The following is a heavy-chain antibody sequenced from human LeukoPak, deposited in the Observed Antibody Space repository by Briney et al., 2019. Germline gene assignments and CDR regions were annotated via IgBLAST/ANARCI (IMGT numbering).Heavy chain of an antibody. CDR2: ISYDGSNK. D-gene: IGHD5-18*01. V-gene: IGHV3-30*04. Sequence: PGGSLRLSCAASGFTFSSYAMHWVRQAPGKGLEWVAVISYDGSNKYYADSVKGRFTISRDNSMNTLYLQMNSLRAEDTAVYYCAKDDRIQTRRYSYNYWGQGTLVTVSS. J-gene: IGHJ4*02. CDR1: GFTFSSYA. CDR3: AKDDRIQTRRYSYNY.